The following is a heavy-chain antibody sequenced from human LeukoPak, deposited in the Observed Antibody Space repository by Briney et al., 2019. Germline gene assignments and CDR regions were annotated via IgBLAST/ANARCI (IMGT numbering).Heavy chain of an antibody. CDR1: GGSISSGSYY. V-gene: IGHV4-61*02. J-gene: IGHJ4*02. CDR2: IYTSGST. CDR3: VRGNPSLYSSGWYPFDY. Sequence: SQTLSLTCTVSGGSISSGSYYWSRIRQPAGKGLEWIGRIYTSGSTNYNPSLKSRVSISVDTSKNQFSLKLSSVAAADTALYYCVRGNPSLYSSGWYPFDYWGQGTLVTVSS. D-gene: IGHD6-19*01.